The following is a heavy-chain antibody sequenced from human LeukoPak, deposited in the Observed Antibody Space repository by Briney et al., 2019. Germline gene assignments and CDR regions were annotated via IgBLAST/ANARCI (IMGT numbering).Heavy chain of an antibody. V-gene: IGHV4-59*01. CDR1: GGSISSYY. Sequence: PSETLSLTCTVSGGSISSYYWSWIRQPPGKGLEWIGYIYYSGSTNYNPSLKSRVTISVDTSKNQFSLKLSSVTAADTAVYYCARQDYGDYDYYFDYWGQGTLVTDSS. CDR3: ARQDYGDYDYYFDY. J-gene: IGHJ4*02. CDR2: IYYSGST. D-gene: IGHD4-17*01.